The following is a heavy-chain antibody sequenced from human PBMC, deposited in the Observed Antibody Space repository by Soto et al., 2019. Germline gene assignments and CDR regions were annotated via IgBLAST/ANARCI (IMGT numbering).Heavy chain of an antibody. Sequence: GGSLRLSCEASGFNFSSYAMSWVRQAPGKGLEWVSGISGGGSTTYYADSVKGRFTISRDNSKNTLYLQVNSLRAEDTAVYYCARDQAAGGTISRYFQDWGQGTLVTVSS. CDR1: GFNFSSYA. CDR2: ISGGGSTT. J-gene: IGHJ1*01. V-gene: IGHV3-23*01. CDR3: ARDQAAGGTISRYFQD. D-gene: IGHD6-13*01.